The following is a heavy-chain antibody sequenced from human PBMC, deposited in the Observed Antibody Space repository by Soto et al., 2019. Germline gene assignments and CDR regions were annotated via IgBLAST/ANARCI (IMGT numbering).Heavy chain of an antibody. CDR1: GYTFTSYD. D-gene: IGHD2-15*01. CDR2: MNPNSGNT. V-gene: IGHV1-8*01. Sequence: ASVKVSCKASGYTFTSYDINWVRQATGQGLEWMGWMNPNSGNTGYAQKFQGRVTMTRNTSISTAYMELSSLRSEDTAVYYCARVNIVVVVAALEGYPLRRSGADYYYYMDVWGKGTTVTVSS. CDR3: ARVNIVVVVAALEGYPLRRSGADYYYYMDV. J-gene: IGHJ6*03.